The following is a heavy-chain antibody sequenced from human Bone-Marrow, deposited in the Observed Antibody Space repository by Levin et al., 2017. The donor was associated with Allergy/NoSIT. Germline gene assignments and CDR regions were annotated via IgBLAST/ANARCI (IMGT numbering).Heavy chain of an antibody. J-gene: IGHJ4*02. CDR3: ARPSKPYYYDSSGYYPGY. Sequence: GGSLRLSCAASGFTFSSYAMHWVRQAPGKGLEWVAVISYDGSNKYYADSVKGRFTISRDNSKNTLYLQMNSLRAEDTAVYYCARPSKPYYYDSSGYYPGYWGQGTLVTVSS. CDR2: ISYDGSNK. V-gene: IGHV3-30-3*01. CDR1: GFTFSSYA. D-gene: IGHD3-22*01.